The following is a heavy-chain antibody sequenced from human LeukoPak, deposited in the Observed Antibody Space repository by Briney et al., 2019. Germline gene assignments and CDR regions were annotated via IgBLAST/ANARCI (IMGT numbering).Heavy chain of an antibody. D-gene: IGHD6-13*01. CDR3: ARDLTRYSSSWYYFDY. V-gene: IGHV3-21*01. Sequence: GGSLRLSCAASGFTFSSYSMNWVRQAPGKGLEWDSSISSSSSYICYADSVKGRFTISRDNAKNSLYLQMNSLRAEDTAVYYCARDLTRYSSSWYYFDYWGQGTLVTVSS. CDR2: ISSSSSYI. CDR1: GFTFSSYS. J-gene: IGHJ4*02.